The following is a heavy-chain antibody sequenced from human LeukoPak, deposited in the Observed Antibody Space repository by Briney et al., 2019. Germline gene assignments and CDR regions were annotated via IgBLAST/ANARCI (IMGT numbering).Heavy chain of an antibody. CDR3: ARAAIVVVPAATERYYYYYGMDV. D-gene: IGHD2-2*01. J-gene: IGHJ6*02. CDR1: GFTFSSYW. CDR2: INSDGSRT. V-gene: IGHV3-74*01. Sequence: PGGSLRLSCAASGFTFSSYWMHWVRQAPGNGLVLFSRINSDGSRTTYADSVKARFTISRDNAKNTLYLQMNSLRAEDTAVYYCARAAIVVVPAATERYYYYYGMDVWGQGTTVTVSS.